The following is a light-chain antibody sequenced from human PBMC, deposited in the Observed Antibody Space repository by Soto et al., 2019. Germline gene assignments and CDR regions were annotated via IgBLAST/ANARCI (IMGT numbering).Light chain of an antibody. CDR2: QAS. CDR3: QQYNSHSET. Sequence: DIQMTQSPSTLSASVGDRVTITCRASQSIRNWLAWYQQKPGKAPKLLIHQASTLQSGVPSRFSGSGSGTEFTLNISSLQPDDFETYYCQQYNSHSETLGQGTKV. J-gene: IGKJ1*01. V-gene: IGKV1-5*03. CDR1: QSIRNW.